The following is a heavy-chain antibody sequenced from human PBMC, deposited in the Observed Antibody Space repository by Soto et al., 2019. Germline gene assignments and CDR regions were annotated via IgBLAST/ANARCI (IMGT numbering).Heavy chain of an antibody. CDR3: ARDKDRVQLGGNYYYVMDV. Sequence: QVQLVQSGPEVRQPGSSVRVSCKSSGGTFSSSAISWVRQAPGQGLEWMGGISPIFGTADNAQKFKGRVTITEDESTTKAYMELSSLTSEDTAVYFCARDKDRVQLGGNYYYVMDVWGQGTTVTVSS. CDR1: GGTFSSSA. J-gene: IGHJ6*02. D-gene: IGHD1-1*01. V-gene: IGHV1-69*12. CDR2: ISPIFGTA.